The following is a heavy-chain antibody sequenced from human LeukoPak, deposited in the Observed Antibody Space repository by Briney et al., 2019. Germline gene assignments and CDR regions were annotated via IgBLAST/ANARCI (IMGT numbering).Heavy chain of an antibody. CDR3: ARGAFHCSGGSCYPTPFDY. CDR2: IIPIFGTA. CDR1: GGTFISYA. D-gene: IGHD2-15*01. J-gene: IGHJ4*02. Sequence: GASVKVSCKASGGTFISYAISWVRQAPGQGLEWMGGIIPIFGTANYAQKFQGRVTITADESTSTAYMELSSLRSEDTAVYYCARGAFHCSGGSCYPTPFDYWGQGTLVTVSS. V-gene: IGHV1-69*13.